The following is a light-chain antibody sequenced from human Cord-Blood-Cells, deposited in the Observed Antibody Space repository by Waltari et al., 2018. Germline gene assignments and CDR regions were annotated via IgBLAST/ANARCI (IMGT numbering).Light chain of an antibody. J-gene: IGLJ1*01. CDR1: SSDVGGYNY. Sequence: QSVLTPPASVSGPPGQSITISCTGTSSDVGGYNYVSWHQQHPKKPPKVMIYEVSQRPAGVSHLSSGYKAGNTASLIISGLQEEDEADYYCSSYTSSSTYVFGTGTKVTVL. CDR3: SSYTSSSTYV. CDR2: EVS. V-gene: IGLV2-14*01.